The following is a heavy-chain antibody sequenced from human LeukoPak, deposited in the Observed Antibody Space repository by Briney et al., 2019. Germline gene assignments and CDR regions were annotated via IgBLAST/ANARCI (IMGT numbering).Heavy chain of an antibody. Sequence: PSETLSLTCAASGGPFSHYYWTWIRQPPGKGLEWIGEINENGNTNYDPSLKSRVTISVDTSRNHFSLNLTSVTAADTAVYYCASRIGRYLYYFGMDVWGQGTTVTVSS. V-gene: IGHV4-34*01. D-gene: IGHD1-26*01. CDR2: INENGNT. J-gene: IGHJ6*02. CDR3: ASRIGRYLYYFGMDV. CDR1: GGPFSHYY.